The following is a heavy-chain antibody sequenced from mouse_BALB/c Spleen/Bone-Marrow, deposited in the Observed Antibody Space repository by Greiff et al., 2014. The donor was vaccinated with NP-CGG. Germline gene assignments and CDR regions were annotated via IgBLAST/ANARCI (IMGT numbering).Heavy chain of an antibody. Sequence: QVQLQQSGPELVKPGALVKISCKASGYTFTSYDINWVKQRPGQGLEWIGWIYPGDGSTKYNEKFKGKATLTGDKSSSTAYMQHSSLTSENFAVYFCARSGDSSGYGFAYWGQGTLVTVSA. CDR1: GYTFTSYD. D-gene: IGHD3-2*01. CDR3: ARSGDSSGYGFAY. V-gene: IGHV1S56*01. CDR2: IYPGDGST. J-gene: IGHJ3*01.